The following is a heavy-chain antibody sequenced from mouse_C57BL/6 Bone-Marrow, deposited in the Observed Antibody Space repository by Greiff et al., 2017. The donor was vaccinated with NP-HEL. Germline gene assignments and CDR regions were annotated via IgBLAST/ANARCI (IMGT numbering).Heavy chain of an antibody. CDR1: GYTFTDYY. Sequence: VQLQQSGPVLVKPGASVKMSCKASGYTFTDYYMNWVKQSHGKSLEWIGVINPYNGGTSYNQKFKGKATLTVDKSSSTAYMELNSLTSEDSAVYYCAKLGRYFDVWGTGTTVTVSS. CDR3: AKLGRYFDV. CDR2: INPYNGGT. D-gene: IGHD4-1*01. V-gene: IGHV1-19*01. J-gene: IGHJ1*03.